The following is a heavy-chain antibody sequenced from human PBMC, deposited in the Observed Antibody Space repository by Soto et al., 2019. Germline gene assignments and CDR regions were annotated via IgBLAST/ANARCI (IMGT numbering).Heavy chain of an antibody. CDR1: GFGFGSYA. V-gene: IGHV3-23*01. J-gene: IGHJ4*02. CDR3: ARTRGTHCSGGSCYYFDI. CDR2: ISGSGLVT. Sequence: AQLSESGGGLVRPGGSLRVSCAASGFGFGSYAMAWIRQAPGKGLEWVSSISGSGLVTYYADSVRGRFAVSRDNSRNTLFLKMNSLRAEYTAVYYCARTRGTHCSGGSCYYFDIWGRGTLVSV. D-gene: IGHD2-15*01.